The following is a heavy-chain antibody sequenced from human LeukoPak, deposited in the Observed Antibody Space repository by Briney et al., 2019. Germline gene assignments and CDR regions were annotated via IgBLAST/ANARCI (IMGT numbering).Heavy chain of an antibody. Sequence: GASVKVSCKASGGTFSSYAISWVRQAPGQGLEWMGGIIPIFGTANYAQKFQGRVTITADESTSTAYMELSSLRSEDTAVYYRARKRAYYGESYYYGMDVWGQGTTVTVSS. J-gene: IGHJ6*02. CDR3: ARKRAYYGESYYYGMDV. CDR1: GGTFSSYA. V-gene: IGHV1-69*13. CDR2: IIPIFGTA. D-gene: IGHD4-17*01.